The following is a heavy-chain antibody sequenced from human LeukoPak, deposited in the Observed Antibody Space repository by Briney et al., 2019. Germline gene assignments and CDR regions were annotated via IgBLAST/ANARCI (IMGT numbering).Heavy chain of an antibody. CDR3: ARSLGSGWYDY. D-gene: IGHD6-19*01. V-gene: IGHV1-69*13. CDR1: GGTFSSYA. J-gene: IGHJ4*02. CDR2: IIPIFGTA. Sequence: GASVKVSCKASGGTFSSYAISWVRQAPGQGLEWMGGIIPIFGTANYAQKFQGRVTITANESTSTAYMKLSSLRSEDTAVYYCARSLGSGWYDYWGQGTLVTVSS.